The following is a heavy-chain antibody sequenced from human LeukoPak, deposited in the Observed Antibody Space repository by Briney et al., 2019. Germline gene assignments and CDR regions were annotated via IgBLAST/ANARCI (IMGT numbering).Heavy chain of an antibody. CDR2: ISGGGGYI. CDR1: GFTFSSHA. D-gene: IGHD3-22*01. CDR3: AKVRVSSYYDSSAYYYDGLDY. J-gene: IGHJ4*02. Sequence: AGGSLRLSCAASGFTFSSHAMSWVRRAPGEGLEWVSTISGGGGYIYYADSVRGRFTISRDNPKNTLYLQMNSLRAEDTAVYYCAKVRVSSYYDSSAYYYDGLDYWGQGTLVTVSS. V-gene: IGHV3-23*01.